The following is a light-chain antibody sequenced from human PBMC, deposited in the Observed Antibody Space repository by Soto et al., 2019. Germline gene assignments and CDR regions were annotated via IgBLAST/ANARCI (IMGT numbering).Light chain of an antibody. CDR2: DAS. CDR3: QQYNSYPT. V-gene: IGKV1-33*01. Sequence: DIQMTQSPSSLSASVGDRVTITCQASQDITNSLNWYQQKPGKAPKLLIYDASNLETGVPSRFSGSGSGTDFTFTISSLQPDDFATYYCQQYNSYPTFGQGTRLEIK. CDR1: QDITNS. J-gene: IGKJ5*01.